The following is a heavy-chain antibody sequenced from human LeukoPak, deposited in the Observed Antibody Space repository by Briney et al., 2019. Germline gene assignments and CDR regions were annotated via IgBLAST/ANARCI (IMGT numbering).Heavy chain of an antibody. J-gene: IGHJ6*02. CDR2: ISGSGGST. V-gene: IGHV3-23*01. D-gene: IGHD2-2*02. CDR1: GLTFSSDA. Sequence: LRLSCAASGLTFSSDAMSWVREAPGKGVEWGSGISGSGGSTYYAASVTGRFTISRDNSKNTLYLQMNSLRAEDTAVYYCARGRPLADIVVVPAAIYSYYYGMDVWGQGTTVTVSS. CDR3: ARGRPLADIVVVPAAIYSYYYGMDV.